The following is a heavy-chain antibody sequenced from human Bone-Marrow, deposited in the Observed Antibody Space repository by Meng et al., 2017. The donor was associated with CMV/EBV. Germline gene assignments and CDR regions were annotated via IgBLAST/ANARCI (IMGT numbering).Heavy chain of an antibody. V-gene: IGHV1-2*02. CDR2: VNSKNEAT. J-gene: IGHJ4*02. CDR3: VRSSGWSLFDY. D-gene: IGHD6-19*01. CDR1: GLTFSDYY. Sequence: VQLVQSGAEMKKPGASVKVSCTTSGLTFSDYYIHWVRQAPGQGLEWMGWVNSKNEATNYARKFQGRVSMTRDTSISTAHMEVSRLMSDDTAVYYCVRSSGWSLFDYWGQGTLVTVSS.